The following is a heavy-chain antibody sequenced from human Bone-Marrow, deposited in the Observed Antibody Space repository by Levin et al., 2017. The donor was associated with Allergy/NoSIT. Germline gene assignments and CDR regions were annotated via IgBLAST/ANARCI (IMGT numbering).Heavy chain of an antibody. Sequence: SGPTLVKPTQTLTLTCTFSGFSLNTNIEGVGWIRQPPGKALEWLALIYWDNDQRYSPSLAGRLAITKGTSENQVVLTMSNMDPADTGIYYCARRRHEDDGFYPAFDIWGQGTAVTVSS. CDR1: GFSLNTNIEG. D-gene: IGHD3-3*01. CDR3: ARRRHEDDGFYPAFDI. V-gene: IGHV2-5*02. J-gene: IGHJ3*02. CDR2: IYWDNDQ.